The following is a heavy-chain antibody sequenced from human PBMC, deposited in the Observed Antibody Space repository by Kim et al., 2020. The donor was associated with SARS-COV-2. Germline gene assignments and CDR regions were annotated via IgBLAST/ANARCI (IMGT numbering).Heavy chain of an antibody. CDR1: GGSISSYY. Sequence: SETLSLTCTVSGGSISSYYWSWIRQPPGKGLEWIGYIYYSGSINYNPSLKSRVTISVDTSKNQFSLKLSSVTAADTAVYYCARGVIRFLGTKGTFDIWGQGTMVTVSS. V-gene: IGHV4-59*13. D-gene: IGHD3-3*01. J-gene: IGHJ3*02. CDR2: IYYSGSI. CDR3: ARGVIRFLGTKGTFDI.